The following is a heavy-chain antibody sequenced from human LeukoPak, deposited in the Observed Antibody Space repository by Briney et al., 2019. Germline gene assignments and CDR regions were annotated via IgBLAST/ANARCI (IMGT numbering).Heavy chain of an antibody. CDR3: AKDHWDIVVVADGYMDV. Sequence: GGSLRLSCAASGFTFSSYWMHWVRQAPGKGLVWVSRINSDGSSTSYADSVKGRFTISRDNSKNTLYLQMNSLRAGDTAVYYCAKDHWDIVVVADGYMDVWGKGTTVTISS. CDR1: GFTFSSYW. CDR2: INSDGSST. D-gene: IGHD2-15*01. V-gene: IGHV3-74*01. J-gene: IGHJ6*03.